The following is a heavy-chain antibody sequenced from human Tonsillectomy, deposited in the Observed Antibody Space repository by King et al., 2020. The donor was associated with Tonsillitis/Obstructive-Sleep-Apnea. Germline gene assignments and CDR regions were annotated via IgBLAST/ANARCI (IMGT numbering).Heavy chain of an antibody. D-gene: IGHD6-19*01. J-gene: IGHJ4*02. CDR2: IYSGGST. CDR3: ASPGYSSGWDTYYFDY. Sequence: VQLVESGGGLIQPGGSLRLSCAASGFTVSSNYMSWVRQAPGKGLEWVSVIYSGGSTYYADSVKGRFTISRDNSKNTLYLQMNSLRAEDTAVYYCASPGYSSGWDTYYFDYGGQGTLVTVSS. V-gene: IGHV3-53*01. CDR1: GFTVSSNY.